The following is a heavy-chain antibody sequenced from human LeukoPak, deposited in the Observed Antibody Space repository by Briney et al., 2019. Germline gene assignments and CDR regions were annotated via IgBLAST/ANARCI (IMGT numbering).Heavy chain of an antibody. CDR2: IYSGGST. D-gene: IGHD1-7*01. V-gene: IGHV3-53*01. CDR3: ARDPGTTIDY. CDR1: GLTVSNHW. Sequence: GGSLRLSCVASGLTVSNHWMSWVRQAPGKGLEWVSVIYSGGSTYYADSVKGRFTISRDNSKNTLYLQMNSLRAEDTAVYYCARDPGTTIDYWGQGTLVTVSS. J-gene: IGHJ4*02.